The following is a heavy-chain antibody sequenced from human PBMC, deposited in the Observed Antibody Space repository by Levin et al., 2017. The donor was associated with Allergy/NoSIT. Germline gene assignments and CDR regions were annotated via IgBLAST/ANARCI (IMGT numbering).Heavy chain of an antibody. CDR3: AKEGRRYYGSGSYSDY. Sequence: GESLKISCAASGFTFSSYAMSWVRQAPGKGLEWVSAISGSGGSTYYADSVKGRFTISRDNSKNTLYLQMNSLRAEDTAVYYCAKEGRRYYGSGSYSDYWGQGTLVTVSS. D-gene: IGHD3-10*01. CDR2: ISGSGGST. V-gene: IGHV3-23*01. CDR1: GFTFSSYA. J-gene: IGHJ4*02.